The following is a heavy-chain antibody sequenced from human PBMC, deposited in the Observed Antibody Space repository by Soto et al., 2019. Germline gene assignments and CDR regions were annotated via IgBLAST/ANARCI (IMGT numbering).Heavy chain of an antibody. V-gene: IGHV1-3*01. Sequence: GASVKVSGKASGYTFSSYGMHWVRQAPGHRLEWMGWINVGNGGTAYSQKFRPRVTITRDTTASTAYMELNSLISEDTAVYYCARQDAFDVWGQGTMVTVSS. CDR3: ARQDAFDV. J-gene: IGHJ3*01. CDR2: INVGNGGT. CDR1: GYTFSSYG.